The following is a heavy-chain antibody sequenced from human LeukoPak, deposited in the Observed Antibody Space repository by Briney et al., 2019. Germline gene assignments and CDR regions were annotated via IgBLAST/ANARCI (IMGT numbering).Heavy chain of an antibody. Sequence: GGSLRLSCAASGFTFSNNAMSWVRQAPGKGLEWVSAISGSGGSTYYADSVKGRFSISRDNSKDTLYLQMNSLRAGDTAVYYCAKDPQGDWGQGTLVTVSS. CDR3: AKDPQGD. CDR1: GFTFSNNA. V-gene: IGHV3-23*01. J-gene: IGHJ4*02. D-gene: IGHD3-16*01. CDR2: ISGSGGST.